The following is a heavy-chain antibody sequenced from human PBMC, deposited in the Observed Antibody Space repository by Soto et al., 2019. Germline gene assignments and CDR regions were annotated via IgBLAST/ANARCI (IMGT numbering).Heavy chain of an antibody. J-gene: IGHJ4*02. CDR3: ARGGYFDSSNYLAY. D-gene: IGHD3-22*01. CDR2: IIPIFGTA. CDR1: GGTFSSYA. Sequence: GASVKVSCKASGGTFSSYAISWVRQAPGQGLEWMGGIIPIFGTANYAQKFQGRVIIDRDTSASTAYMELSSLRSEDTAVYYCARGGYFDSSNYLAYWGLGTLVTVSS. V-gene: IGHV1-69*05.